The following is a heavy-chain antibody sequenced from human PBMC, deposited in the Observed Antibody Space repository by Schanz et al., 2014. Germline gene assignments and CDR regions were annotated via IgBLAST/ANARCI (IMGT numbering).Heavy chain of an antibody. CDR3: ARGLVRYFAY. Sequence: QVQLVQSGAEVKKPGASVKVSCKASGYTLTNFDINWVRQAPGQGLEWMGWMNPNSGTTGYAQKFQGRVTMTRNTSTSTAYMELSSLTPEDTAVYYCARGLVRYFAYWGQGTLVTVSS. CDR1: GYTLTNFD. J-gene: IGHJ4*02. D-gene: IGHD2-8*02. V-gene: IGHV1-8*01. CDR2: MNPNSGTT.